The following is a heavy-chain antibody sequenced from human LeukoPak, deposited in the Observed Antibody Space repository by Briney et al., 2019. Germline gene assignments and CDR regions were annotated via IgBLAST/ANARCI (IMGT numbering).Heavy chain of an antibody. Sequence: KPGGSLRLSYAASGFTFSSYSMNWVRQAPGKGLEWVSFISSSSSYINYADSVKGRFTISRDNAKKSLYLQMNSLRAEDTAVYYCARLCIVGTKSAFDIWGQGTMVTVSS. CDR2: ISSSSSYI. V-gene: IGHV3-21*01. D-gene: IGHD1-26*01. CDR1: GFTFSSYS. CDR3: ARLCIVGTKSAFDI. J-gene: IGHJ3*02.